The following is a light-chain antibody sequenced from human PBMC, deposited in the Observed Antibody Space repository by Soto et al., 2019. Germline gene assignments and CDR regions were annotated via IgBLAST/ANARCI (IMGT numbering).Light chain of an antibody. CDR2: DSS. V-gene: IGKV3-11*01. J-gene: IGKJ3*01. Sequence: EIVLTQSPATLSLSPGESATLSCRASQNVGLFLAWYQQKSGQTPSLLIYDSSARAPGIPARFSGGGSGTVFTLTISSLEPEDFAVYYCQHRSDWLGTFGPGTKVDIK. CDR3: QHRSDWLGT. CDR1: QNVGLF.